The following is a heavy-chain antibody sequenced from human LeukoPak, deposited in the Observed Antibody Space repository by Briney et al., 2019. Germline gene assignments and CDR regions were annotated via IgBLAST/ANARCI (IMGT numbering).Heavy chain of an antibody. V-gene: IGHV3-23*01. D-gene: IGHD3-22*01. J-gene: IGHJ4*02. Sequence: GGSLRLSCAASGFTFSSYAISWVRQAPGKWLEWVSSISGGGGTTYYAESGKGRFTISRDNSKNTLKLQMNSLRAEETAVYYCEKDFGYYYDSSGYSYFDYWGQGTLVTVSS. CDR2: ISGGGGTT. CDR1: GFTFSSYA. CDR3: EKDFGYYYDSSGYSYFDY.